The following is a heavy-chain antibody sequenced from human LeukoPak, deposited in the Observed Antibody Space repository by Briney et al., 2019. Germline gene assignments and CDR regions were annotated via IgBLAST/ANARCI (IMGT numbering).Heavy chain of an antibody. CDR2: INHSGST. V-gene: IGHV4-34*01. CDR3: ANVLSPILTGYYPSDY. J-gene: IGHJ4*02. D-gene: IGHD3-9*01. Sequence: SETLSLTCAVYGGSFSGYYWSWIRQPPGKGLEWIGEINHSGSTNYNPSLKSRVTISVDTSKNQFSLKLSSVTAADTAVYYCANVLSPILTGYYPSDYWGQGTLVTVSS. CDR1: GGSFSGYY.